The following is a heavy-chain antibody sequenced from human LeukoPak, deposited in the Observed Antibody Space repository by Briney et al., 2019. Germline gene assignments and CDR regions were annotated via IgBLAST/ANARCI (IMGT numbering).Heavy chain of an antibody. V-gene: IGHV4-39*01. J-gene: IGHJ4*02. Sequence: SETLSLTCTVSGGXISAISGGPYYWGWIRQPPGKGLGWIGSGLYSGNTYNPSLKSRVTISIDTSKNQFSLKVSSVTAADTAVYYCARHGHHGDHDYWGQGNLVTVSS. CDR3: ARHGHHGDHDY. CDR1: GGXISAISGGPYY. CDR2: GLYSGNT. D-gene: IGHD2-21*02.